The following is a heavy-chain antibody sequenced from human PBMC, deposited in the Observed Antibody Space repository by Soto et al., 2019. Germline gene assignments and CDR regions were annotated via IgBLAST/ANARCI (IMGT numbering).Heavy chain of an antibody. CDR2: ISASGSNI. V-gene: IGHV3-48*02. CDR3: ARDWYSKPLPPDVFVI. Sequence: GGSLRLSCGAAGGTFSSYSVNWVRQAPGKGLEWVSYISASGSNIYYADSVQGRFSISRDNAKNSLYLQMNSLRDEDTAVYYCARDWYSKPLPPDVFVIWGPGTM. J-gene: IGHJ3*02. D-gene: IGHD6-13*01. CDR1: GGTFSSYS.